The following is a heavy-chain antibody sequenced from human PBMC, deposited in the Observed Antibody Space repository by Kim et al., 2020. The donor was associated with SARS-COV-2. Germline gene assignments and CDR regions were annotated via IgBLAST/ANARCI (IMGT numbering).Heavy chain of an antibody. CDR2: IWYDGSNK. J-gene: IGHJ3*02. CDR3: ARGTSNTNYYDSSGYPDSDAFDI. CDR1: GFTFSSYG. Sequence: GGSLRLSCAASGFTFSSYGMHWVRQAPGKGLEWVAVIWYDGSNKYYADSVKGRFTISRDNSKNTLYLQMNSLRAEDTAVYYCARGTSNTNYYDSSGYPDSDAFDIWGQGTMVTVSS. V-gene: IGHV3-33*01. D-gene: IGHD3-22*01.